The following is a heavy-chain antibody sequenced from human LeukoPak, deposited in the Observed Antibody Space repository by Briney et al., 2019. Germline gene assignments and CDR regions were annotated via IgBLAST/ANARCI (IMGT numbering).Heavy chain of an antibody. V-gene: IGHV3-23*01. CDR2: IIDSGGST. CDR1: GFTFSSYA. CDR3: AKILFGDYADMDV. D-gene: IGHD3-10*01. J-gene: IGHJ6*02. Sequence: GGSLRLSCAASGFTFSSYAMSWVRQAPGKGLEWVPAIIDSGGSTYYADSVKGRFTISRDNSKNTLYLQMNTLRAEDTAVYYCAKILFGDYADMDVWGQGTTVTVSS.